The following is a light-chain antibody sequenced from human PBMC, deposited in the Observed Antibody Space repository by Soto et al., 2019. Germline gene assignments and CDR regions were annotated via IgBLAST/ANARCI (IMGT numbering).Light chain of an antibody. V-gene: IGKV3D-20*02. Sequence: EIVLTQSPGTLSLSPVERATLSCMASQSVSSSYLAWYQQKPGQAPRLLIYDASNRATGIPARFSGSGSGTDFTLTISSLETEDFAVYYCQQSSNWLTFGQGTRLEIK. CDR3: QQSSNWLT. J-gene: IGKJ5*01. CDR2: DAS. CDR1: QSVSSSY.